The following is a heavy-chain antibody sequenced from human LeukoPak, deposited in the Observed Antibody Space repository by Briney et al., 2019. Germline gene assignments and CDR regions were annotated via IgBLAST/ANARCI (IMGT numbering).Heavy chain of an antibody. CDR3: AREGEFGDLLFDF. Sequence: ASVKVSCKASGYTFTGYYLQWVRQAPGQGLEWMGWISPNSGGTNYAQKFQGRVTMTRDTSISTIYMELRSVTSDDTAVYYCAREGEFGDLLFDFWGQGTLVTVSS. CDR1: GYTFTGYY. D-gene: IGHD3-10*01. CDR2: ISPNSGGT. J-gene: IGHJ4*02. V-gene: IGHV1-2*02.